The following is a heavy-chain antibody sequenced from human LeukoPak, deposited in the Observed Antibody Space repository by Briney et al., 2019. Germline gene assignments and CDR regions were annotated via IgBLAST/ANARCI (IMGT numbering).Heavy chain of an antibody. V-gene: IGHV3-64*01. J-gene: IGHJ6*02. Sequence: GGSLRLSCAASGFTFSSYAMHWVRQAPGKGLEYVSAISSNGGSTYYANSVKGRFTISRDNSKNTLYLQMGSLRAEDMAVYYCARTGMFWYGMDVWGQGTTVTVSS. D-gene: IGHD3-3*01. CDR1: GFTFSSYA. CDR2: ISSNGGST. CDR3: ARTGMFWYGMDV.